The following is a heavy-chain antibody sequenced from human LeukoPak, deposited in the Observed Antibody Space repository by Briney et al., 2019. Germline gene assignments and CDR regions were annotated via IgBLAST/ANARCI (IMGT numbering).Heavy chain of an antibody. CDR1: GNSISSGDNY. V-gene: IGHV4-61*02. J-gene: IGHJ6*03. CDR2: IYTSGST. CDR3: ARGSSTLDERSYYYYYYMDV. Sequence: PSETLSLTCTVSGNSISSGDNYWSWIRQPAGKGLEWIGRIYTSGSTNYNPSLKSRVTISVDTSKNQFSLKLSSVTAADTAVYYCARGSSTLDERSYYYYYYMDVWGKGTTVTISS. D-gene: IGHD3-10*01.